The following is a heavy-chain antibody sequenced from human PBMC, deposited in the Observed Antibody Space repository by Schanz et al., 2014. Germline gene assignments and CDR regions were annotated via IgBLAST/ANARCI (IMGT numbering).Heavy chain of an antibody. CDR2: ISYSGST. Sequence: QVQLQESGPGLVKPSQTLSLTCTVSGVSVSSGGDYCSWIRQHPGKGLEWIGFISYSGSTYYNPSRKSRVTISVDTSKNQFSLNLSSATAADTAVYYCARDRGHGDLPGDIWGQGTMVTVSS. V-gene: IGHV4-31*03. J-gene: IGHJ3*02. CDR3: ARDRGHGDLPGDI. D-gene: IGHD4-17*01. CDR1: GVSVSSGGDY.